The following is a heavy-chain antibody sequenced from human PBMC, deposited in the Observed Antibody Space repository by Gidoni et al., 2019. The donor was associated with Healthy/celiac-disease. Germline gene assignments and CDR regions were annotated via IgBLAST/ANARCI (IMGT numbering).Heavy chain of an antibody. J-gene: IGHJ4*02. CDR3: ATGWAGGQWLAHLIFDY. V-gene: IGHV1-24*01. Sequence: QVQLVQSGAEVKKPGASVQVSFKVSGSTLTELSMHWVRQAPGKGLEWMGGFDPEEGETIYAQKFQGRVTMTEDTSTDTAYMELSSLRSEDTAVYYCATGWAGGQWLAHLIFDYWGQGTLVTVSS. D-gene: IGHD6-19*01. CDR2: FDPEEGET. CDR1: GSTLTELS.